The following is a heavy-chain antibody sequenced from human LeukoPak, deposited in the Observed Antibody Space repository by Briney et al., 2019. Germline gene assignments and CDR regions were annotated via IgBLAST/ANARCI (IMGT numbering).Heavy chain of an antibody. CDR2: IYISGST. V-gene: IGHV4-61*02. Sequence: SETLSLTCTVSGGSISSGFYYWSWIRQPAGKGLEWIGRIYISGSTNYNPSLKSRVTISVDTSKNQFSLKLSSVTAADTAVYYCAREAWDYDSSGTPGYYMDVWGKGTTVTISS. CDR1: GGSISSGFYY. CDR3: AREAWDYDSSGTPGYYMDV. J-gene: IGHJ6*03. D-gene: IGHD3-22*01.